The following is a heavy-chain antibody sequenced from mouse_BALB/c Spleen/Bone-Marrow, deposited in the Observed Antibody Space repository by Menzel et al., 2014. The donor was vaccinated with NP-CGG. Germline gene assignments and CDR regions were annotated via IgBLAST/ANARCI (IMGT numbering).Heavy chain of an antibody. Sequence: VQLQQSGAELVKPGASVKLSCKAFGYTFTSYYMYWVKQRPGQGLEWIGEINPSNGGTNFNEKFKSKATLTVDKSSSTAYMQLSNLTSEDAAVYYCTSGRWLGMDYWGQGTSGTVSS. CDR3: TSGRWLGMDY. CDR2: INPSNGGT. D-gene: IGHD2-3*01. CDR1: GYTFTSYY. J-gene: IGHJ4*01. V-gene: IGHV1S81*02.